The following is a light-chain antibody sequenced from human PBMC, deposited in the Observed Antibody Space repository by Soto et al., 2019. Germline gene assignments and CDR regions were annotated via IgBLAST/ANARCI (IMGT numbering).Light chain of an antibody. J-gene: IGLJ1*01. CDR2: GNT. V-gene: IGLV1-40*01. Sequence: QSVLTQPPSVSGAPGQRVTISCTGSSSNIGSTYDVQWYQQLPGTAPKLLIHGNTNRPSGVPDRVSGSKSGTSASLAITGLQADDEADYYCQSYDDSLSVHYVFGTGTKLTVL. CDR1: SSNIGSTYD. CDR3: QSYDDSLSVHYV.